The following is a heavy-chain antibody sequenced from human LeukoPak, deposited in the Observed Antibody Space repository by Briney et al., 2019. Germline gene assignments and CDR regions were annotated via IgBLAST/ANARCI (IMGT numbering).Heavy chain of an antibody. Sequence: SETLSLTCTVSGGSISSYYWSWIRQPAGKGLEWIGRIYTSGSTNYNPSLKSRVTMSVGTSKNQFSLKLSSVTAADTAVYYCARDRWFGNIPSGFDYWGQGTLVTVSS. J-gene: IGHJ4*02. CDR1: GGSISSYY. V-gene: IGHV4-4*07. CDR2: IYTSGST. CDR3: ARDRWFGNIPSGFDY. D-gene: IGHD3-10*01.